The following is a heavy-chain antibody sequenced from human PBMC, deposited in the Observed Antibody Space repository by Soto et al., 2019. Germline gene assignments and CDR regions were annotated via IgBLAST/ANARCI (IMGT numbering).Heavy chain of an antibody. Sequence: GGSLRLSCAASGFTVSSNYMSWVRQAPGKGLEWVSVIYNDDSTYYADSVKGRFTISRDNSKNTLYLQMNSLRAEDTAVYYCVSHAGGGATGTYYGMGVWRKGTTVTVSS. CDR2: IYNDDST. J-gene: IGHJ6*04. V-gene: IGHV3-53*01. CDR3: VSHAGGGATGTYYGMGV. CDR1: GFTVSSNY. D-gene: IGHD1-1*01.